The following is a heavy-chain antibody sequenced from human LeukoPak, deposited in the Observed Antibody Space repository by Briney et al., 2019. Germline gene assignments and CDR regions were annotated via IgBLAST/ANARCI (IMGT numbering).Heavy chain of an antibody. CDR2: ISSSGRTI. CDR1: GFTFRSYS. CDR3: TRPQPYDY. J-gene: IGHJ4*02. V-gene: IGHV3-48*01. D-gene: IGHD5-18*01. Sequence: PGGSRRLSWAASGFTFRSYSMNWVRKAPGKGLEWVSYISSSGRTIYYADSVKGRFTISRDNAKNSLFLQMNSLRAEDTAVYYCTRPQPYDYWGQGTLVTVSS.